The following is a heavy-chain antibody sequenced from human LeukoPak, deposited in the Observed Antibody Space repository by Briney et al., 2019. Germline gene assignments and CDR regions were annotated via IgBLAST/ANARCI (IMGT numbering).Heavy chain of an antibody. CDR2: INHSGST. J-gene: IGHJ6*03. V-gene: IGHV4-34*01. CDR1: GGSFSGYY. Sequence: SETLSLTCAVYGGSFSGYYWSWIRQPPGKGLEWIGEINHSGSTNYNPSLKSRVTISVDTSKNQFSLKLSSVTAADTAVYYCARDRPGLSSWPGAMDVWGKGTTVTVSS. CDR3: ARDRPGLSSWPGAMDV. D-gene: IGHD6-13*01.